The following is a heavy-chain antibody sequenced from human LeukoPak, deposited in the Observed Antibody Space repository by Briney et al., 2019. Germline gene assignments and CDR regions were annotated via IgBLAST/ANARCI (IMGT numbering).Heavy chain of an antibody. CDR3: ARSITMVRGRLVVDPWAWFDP. V-gene: IGHV4-31*03. Sequence: ASQTLSLTCTVSGGSISSGGYYWSWIRQHPGKGLEWIGYIYYSGSTYYNPSLKSRVTISVDTSKNQFPLKLSSVTAADTAVYYCARSITMVRGRLVVDPWAWFDPWGQGTLVTVSS. J-gene: IGHJ5*02. D-gene: IGHD3-10*01. CDR2: IYYSGST. CDR1: GGSISSGGYY.